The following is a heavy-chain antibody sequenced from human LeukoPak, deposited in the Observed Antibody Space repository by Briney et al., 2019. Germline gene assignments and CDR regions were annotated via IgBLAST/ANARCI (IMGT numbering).Heavy chain of an antibody. CDR3: ARDWPIQLGNKGALYYYYYMDV. CDR2: IYTSGST. CDR1: GGSISSYY. J-gene: IGHJ6*03. V-gene: IGHV4-4*07. D-gene: IGHD1-1*01. Sequence: SETLSLTCTVSGGSISSYYWSWIRQPAGKGLEWIGRIYTSGSTNYNPSLKSRVTMSVDTSKNQFSLKLSSVTAADTAVYYCARDWPIQLGNKGALYYYYYMDVWGKGTTVTVSS.